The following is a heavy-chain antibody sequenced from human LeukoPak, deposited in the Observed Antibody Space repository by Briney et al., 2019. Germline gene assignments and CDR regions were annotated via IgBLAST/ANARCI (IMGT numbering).Heavy chain of an antibody. J-gene: IGHJ3*02. CDR2: INPSGGST. D-gene: IGHD2-2*01. CDR3: SSGGYCSSTSCYGFAFDI. Sequence: ASVKVSCKASGYTFTSYYMHWVRQAPGQGLEWMGIINPSGGSTSYAQKFQGRVTMTRDTSTSTVYMELSSLRSEDTAVYYYSSGGYCSSTSCYGFAFDIWGQGTMVTVSS. CDR1: GYTFTSYY. V-gene: IGHV1-46*03.